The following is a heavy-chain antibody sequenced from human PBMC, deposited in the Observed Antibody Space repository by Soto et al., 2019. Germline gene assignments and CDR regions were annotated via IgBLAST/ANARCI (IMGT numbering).Heavy chain of an antibody. J-gene: IGHJ4*02. V-gene: IGHV1-58*02. Sequence: SVKVSCKASGFTFTSSAMQWVRQARGQRLEWIGWIVVGSGNTNYAQKFQGRVTITRDTSASTAYMELSSLRSEDTAVYYCARGIAARRFDYWGQGTLVTVSS. CDR1: GFTFTSSA. CDR2: IVVGSGNT. CDR3: ARGIAARRFDY. D-gene: IGHD6-6*01.